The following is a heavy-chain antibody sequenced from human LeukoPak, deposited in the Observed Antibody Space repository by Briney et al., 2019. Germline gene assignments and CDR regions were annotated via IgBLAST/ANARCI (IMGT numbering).Heavy chain of an antibody. D-gene: IGHD2-2*01. J-gene: IGHJ4*02. V-gene: IGHV3-7*01. CDR3: ARGPLGYCSVTSCSFDS. Sequence: GGSLRLSCAASGFTFNSYWMSWVRQAPGKGLNWVANINQDGSEYYYLDSVKGRFTISRDNAKNSLYLQMNSLRAEATAVYYCARGPLGYCSVTSCSFDSWGQGTLVTVSS. CDR2: INQDGSEY. CDR1: GFTFNSYW.